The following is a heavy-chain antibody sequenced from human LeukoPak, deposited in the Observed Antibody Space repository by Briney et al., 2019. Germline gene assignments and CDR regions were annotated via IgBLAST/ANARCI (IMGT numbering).Heavy chain of an antibody. D-gene: IGHD6-6*01. CDR3: ARELSIAAHFSTRDY. CDR2: ISSSSSYI. J-gene: IGHJ4*02. Sequence: GGSLRLSCAASGFTFSSYSMNWVRQAPEKGLEWVSSISSSSSYIYYADSVKGRFTISRDNAKNSLYLQMNSLRAEDTAVYYCARELSIAAHFSTRDYWGQGTLVTVSS. CDR1: GFTFSSYS. V-gene: IGHV3-21*01.